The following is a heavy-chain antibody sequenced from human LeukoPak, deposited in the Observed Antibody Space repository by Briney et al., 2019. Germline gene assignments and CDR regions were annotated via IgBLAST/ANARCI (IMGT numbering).Heavy chain of an antibody. J-gene: IGHJ4*02. D-gene: IGHD5-18*01. CDR1: GYSISSGYY. CDR2: IYHSGST. V-gene: IGHV4-38-2*02. Sequence: ASETLSLTCTVSGYSISSGYYWGWIRQPPGKGLEWIGSIYHSGSTYYNPSLKSRVTISVDTSKNQFSLKLSSVTAADTAVYYCARGRYSYGPSVYWGQGTLVTVSS. CDR3: ARGRYSYGPSVY.